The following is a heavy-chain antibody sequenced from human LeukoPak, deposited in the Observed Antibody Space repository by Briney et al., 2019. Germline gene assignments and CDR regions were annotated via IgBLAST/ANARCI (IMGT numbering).Heavy chain of an antibody. J-gene: IGHJ4*02. Sequence: GGSLRLSCAASGFTFSSYSMNWVRQAPGKGLEWVSSISSSSSYIYYADSVKSRFTISRDNAKNSLYLQMNSLRAEDTAVYYCARVQRVGTLDYWGQGTLVTVSS. CDR2: ISSSSSYI. V-gene: IGHV3-21*01. CDR1: GFTFSSYS. CDR3: ARVQRVGTLDY. D-gene: IGHD4-23*01.